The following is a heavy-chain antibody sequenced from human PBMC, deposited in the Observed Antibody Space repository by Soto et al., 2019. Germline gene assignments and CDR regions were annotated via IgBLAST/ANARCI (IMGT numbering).Heavy chain of an antibody. Sequence: SETLSLTCAVSGYSISSGYYWGWIRQPPGKGLEWIGSIYHSGSAYYNPSLKSRVTISVDTSKNQFSLKLSSVTAADTAVYYCARSDGGVDYWGQGTLVTVSS. J-gene: IGHJ4*02. CDR1: GYSISSGYY. D-gene: IGHD3-16*01. CDR3: ARSDGGVDY. V-gene: IGHV4-38-2*01. CDR2: IYHSGSA.